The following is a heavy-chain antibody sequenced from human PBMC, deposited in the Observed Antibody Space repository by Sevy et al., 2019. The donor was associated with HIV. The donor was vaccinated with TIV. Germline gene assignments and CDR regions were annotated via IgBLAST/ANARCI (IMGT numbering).Heavy chain of an antibody. V-gene: IGHV3-30*09. CDR2: MSCDGSNK. Sequence: GGSLRLSCAASGFTFSSYPMNWVRQAPGKGLEWVAVMSCDGSNKYFADSVKGRFAVSRDNSKNTLYLQMSSLRAEDTAVYYCARGLAALPGYYYGMDVWGLGTTVTVSS. CDR1: GFTFSSYP. J-gene: IGHJ6*02. CDR3: ARGLAALPGYYYGMDV. D-gene: IGHD6-6*01.